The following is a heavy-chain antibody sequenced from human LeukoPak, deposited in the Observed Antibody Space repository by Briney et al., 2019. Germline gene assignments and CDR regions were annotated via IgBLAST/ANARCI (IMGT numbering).Heavy chain of an antibody. D-gene: IGHD5-18*01. J-gene: IGHJ4*02. CDR3: AREVEDTAMVTGYFDY. CDR2: INPNSGGT. V-gene: IGHV1-2*02. CDR1: GYTFTGYY. Sequence: ASVKVSCKASGYTFTGYYMHWVRQAPGQGLEWMGWINPNSGGTNYAQEFQGRVTMTRDTSISTAYMELSRLRSDDTAVYYCAREVEDTAMVTGYFDYWGQGTLVTVSS.